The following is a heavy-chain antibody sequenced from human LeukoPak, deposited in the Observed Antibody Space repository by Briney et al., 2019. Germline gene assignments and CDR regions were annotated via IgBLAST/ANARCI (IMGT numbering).Heavy chain of an antibody. Sequence: PGGSLRLSCAAPGFTFSNYAMSWVRQAPGKGLEWVSALSGSGGSTYYADSVKGRFTISRDNSKNTLYLQMNSLRAEDTAVYYCAREQQLVVDYWGQGTLVTVSS. D-gene: IGHD6-13*01. V-gene: IGHV3-23*01. J-gene: IGHJ4*02. CDR2: LSGSGGST. CDR3: AREQQLVVDY. CDR1: GFTFSNYA.